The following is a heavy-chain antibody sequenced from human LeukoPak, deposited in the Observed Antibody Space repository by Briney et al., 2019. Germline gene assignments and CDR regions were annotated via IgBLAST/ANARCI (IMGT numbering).Heavy chain of an antibody. Sequence: GASVKVSCKASGYTFTSYYMHWVRQAPGQGLEWMGIINPSGGSTSYAQKFQGRVTMTRDTSISTAYMELSRLRSDDTAVYYCARDLFDYWGQGTLVTVSS. CDR3: ARDLFDY. CDR1: GYTFTSYY. J-gene: IGHJ4*02. V-gene: IGHV1-46*01. CDR2: INPSGGST.